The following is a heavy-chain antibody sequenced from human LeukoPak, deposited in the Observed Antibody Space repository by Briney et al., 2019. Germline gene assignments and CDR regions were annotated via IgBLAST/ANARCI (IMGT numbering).Heavy chain of an antibody. CDR3: AKDDHGGSGWRDYFDQ. Sequence: GGSLRLSCAASGFTFSSYDMSWVRQAPGRGLEWVSAIGGGGTPYYADSVKGRFTISRDNSKNTLYLQMNSLRAQDTAVYYCAKDDHGGSGWRDYFDQWGQGTLVTVSS. D-gene: IGHD6-19*01. CDR2: IGGGGTP. J-gene: IGHJ4*02. V-gene: IGHV3-23*01. CDR1: GFTFSSYD.